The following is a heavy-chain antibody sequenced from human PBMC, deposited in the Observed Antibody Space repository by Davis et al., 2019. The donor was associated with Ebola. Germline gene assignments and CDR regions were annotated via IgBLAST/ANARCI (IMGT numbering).Heavy chain of an antibody. CDR1: GYTFTSYG. V-gene: IGHV1-18*01. D-gene: IGHD7-27*01. Sequence: ASVKVSCKASGYTFTSYGISWVRQAPGQGLEWMGWISAYNGNTNYAQKFQGRVTMTRDTSTSTVYMELSSLRSEDTAVYYCASSVGMWANYWGQGTLVTVS. CDR2: ISAYNGNT. CDR3: ASSVGMWANY. J-gene: IGHJ4*02.